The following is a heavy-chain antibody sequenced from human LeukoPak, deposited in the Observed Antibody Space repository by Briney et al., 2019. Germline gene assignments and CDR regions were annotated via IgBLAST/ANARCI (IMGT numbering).Heavy chain of an antibody. CDR2: IYYSGST. D-gene: IGHD5-12*01. J-gene: IGHJ6*03. V-gene: IGHV4-30-4*08. CDR1: GGSISSGDYY. Sequence: SETLSLTCTVSGGSISSGDYYWSWIRQPPGKGLEWIGYIYYSGSTYYNPSLKSRVTISVDTSKNQFSLKLSSVTAAAPAVYSCARVMATLYYYLLDVWGKGTTVTVSS. CDR3: ARVMATLYYYLLDV.